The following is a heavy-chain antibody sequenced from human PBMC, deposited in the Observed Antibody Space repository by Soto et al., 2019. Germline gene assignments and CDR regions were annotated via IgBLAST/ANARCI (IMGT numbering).Heavy chain of an antibody. J-gene: IGHJ2*01. CDR2: MNPNSGNT. CDR1: GYTFTSYD. Sequence: QVQLVQSGAEVQKPGASVKVSCKASGYTFTSYDINWVRQATGQGLEWMGWMNPNSGNTGYAQKFQGRVTMTRNTSISTAYMELSSLRSEDTAVYYCARLTATILTNYGEDWYFDLWGRGTLVTVSS. CDR3: ARLTATILTNYGEDWYFDL. V-gene: IGHV1-8*01. D-gene: IGHD4-17*01.